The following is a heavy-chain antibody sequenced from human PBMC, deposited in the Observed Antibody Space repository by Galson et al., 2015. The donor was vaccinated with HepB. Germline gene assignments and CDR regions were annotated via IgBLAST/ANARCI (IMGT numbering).Heavy chain of an antibody. CDR2: IYYSGST. CDR3: ARELNCSGGSCYLYYFDY. J-gene: IGHJ4*02. V-gene: IGHV4-39*07. CDR1: GGSISSSSYY. Sequence: TCTVSGGSISSSSYYWGWIRQPPGKGLEWIGSIYYSGSTYYNPSLKSRVTISVDTSKNQFSLKLSSVTAADTAVYYCARELNCSGGSCYLYYFDYWGQGTLVTVSS. D-gene: IGHD2-15*01.